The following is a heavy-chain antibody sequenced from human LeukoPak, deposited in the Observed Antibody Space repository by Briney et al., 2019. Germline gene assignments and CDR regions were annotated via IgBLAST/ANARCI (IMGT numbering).Heavy chain of an antibody. V-gene: IGHV4-4*02. J-gene: IGHJ4*02. CDR1: GGSLTNTNY. CDR3: AREGGPYRPLDY. Sequence: SGTLSLTCGVSGGSLTNTNYWTWVRQPPGKGLGWIGEVNLQGSTNYNPSLMGRVAISVDPSENHISLQLTSVAAADTAVYYCAREGGPYRPLDYSGQGTLVTVSS. CDR2: VNLQGST.